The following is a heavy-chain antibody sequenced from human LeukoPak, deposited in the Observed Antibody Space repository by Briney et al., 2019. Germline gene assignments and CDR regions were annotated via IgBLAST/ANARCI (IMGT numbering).Heavy chain of an antibody. D-gene: IGHD4-17*01. CDR3: ARGNGDNSGAYAFDI. V-gene: IGHV1-18*01. CDR2: ISGYNGYT. CDR1: GYTLTELS. Sequence: ASVKVSCKVSGYTLTELSMHWVRQAPGQGLEWMGWISGYNGYTNYAQNLQGRVTVTTDTSTSTVYMELRSLRSDDTAVYYCARGNGDNSGAYAFDIWGRGTMVTVSS. J-gene: IGHJ3*02.